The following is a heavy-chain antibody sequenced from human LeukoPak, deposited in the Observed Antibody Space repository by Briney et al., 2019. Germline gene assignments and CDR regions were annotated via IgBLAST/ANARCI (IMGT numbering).Heavy chain of an antibody. CDR2: ISWNSGSI. CDR1: GFTFDDYA. D-gene: IGHD3-10*01. J-gene: IGHJ4*02. V-gene: IGHV3-9*01. Sequence: GRSLRLSCAASGFTFDDYAMHWVRQAPGKGLEWVSGISWNSGSIGYADSVKGRFTISRDNGKNSLYLQMNSLRAEDTALYYCVKDLFTMARGVLKSWGQGTLVTVSS. CDR3: VKDLFTMARGVLKS.